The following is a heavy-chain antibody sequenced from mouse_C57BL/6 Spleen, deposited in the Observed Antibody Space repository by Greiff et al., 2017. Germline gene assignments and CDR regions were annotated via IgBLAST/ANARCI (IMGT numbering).Heavy chain of an antibody. Sequence: QVQLKQSGPELVKPGASVKISCKASGYSFTSYYIHWVKQRPGQGLEWIGWLYPGSGNTKYNEKFKGKATLTADTSSSTAYMQLSSLTSEDSAVYYCARWAGWRDYFDYWGQGTTLTVSS. V-gene: IGHV1-66*01. D-gene: IGHD1-1*02. CDR2: LYPGSGNT. CDR3: ARWAGWRDYFDY. CDR1: GYSFTSYY. J-gene: IGHJ2*01.